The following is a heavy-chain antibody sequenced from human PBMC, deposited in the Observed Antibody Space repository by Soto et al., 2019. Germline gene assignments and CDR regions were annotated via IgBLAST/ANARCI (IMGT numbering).Heavy chain of an antibody. V-gene: IGHV4-39*01. CDR1: GGSISSSSYY. CDR3: ARGYSSSWQYWLDP. D-gene: IGHD6-13*01. J-gene: IGHJ5*02. CDR2: IYYSGST. Sequence: SETLSLTCTVSGGSISSSSYYWGWIRQPPGKGLEWIGSIYYSGSTYYNPSLKSRVTISVDTSKNQFSLKLSSVTAADTAVYYCARGYSSSWQYWLDPWGQGTLVTVSS.